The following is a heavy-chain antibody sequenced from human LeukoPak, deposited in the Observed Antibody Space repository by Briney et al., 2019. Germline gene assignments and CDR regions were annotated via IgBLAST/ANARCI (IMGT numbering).Heavy chain of an antibody. CDR1: GGTFSSYA. V-gene: IGHV1-69*05. D-gene: IGHD3-3*01. Sequence: ASVKVSCKASGGTFSSYAISWVRQAPGQGLEWMGGIIPIFGTANYAQKFQGRVTITTDESTSTAYMELSSLRSEDTAVYYCARGGNYDFWSGYYPTEYYSDYWGQGTLVTVSS. CDR3: ARGGNYDFWSGYYPTEYYSDY. CDR2: IIPIFGTA. J-gene: IGHJ4*02.